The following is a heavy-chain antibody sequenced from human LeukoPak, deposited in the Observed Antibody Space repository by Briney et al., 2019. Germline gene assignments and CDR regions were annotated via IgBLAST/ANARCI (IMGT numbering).Heavy chain of an antibody. J-gene: IGHJ4*02. CDR3: AKVASDSSGWYHFDY. CDR1: GFTVSSNY. CDR2: IYSGGNT. Sequence: GGSLRLSCAASGFTVSSNYMGWVRQAPGKGLEWVSIIYSGGNTNYADSVKGRFTTSRDNSRNTLYLQMNSLRAEDTAVYYCAKVASDSSGWYHFDYWGQGTLVTVSS. V-gene: IGHV3-53*01. D-gene: IGHD6-19*01.